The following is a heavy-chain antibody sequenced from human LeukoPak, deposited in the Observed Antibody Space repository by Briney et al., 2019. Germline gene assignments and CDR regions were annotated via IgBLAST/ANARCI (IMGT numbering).Heavy chain of an antibody. CDR3: ARDRHYYGSGSYYLWGYYVDY. CDR1: GGTFSSYA. J-gene: IGHJ4*02. CDR2: IIPIFGTA. D-gene: IGHD3-10*01. V-gene: IGHV1-69*05. Sequence: SVKVSCKASGGTFSSYAISWVRQAPGQGLEWMGRIIPIFGTANYAQKFQGRVTITTDESTSTAYMELSSLRSEDTAVYYCARDRHYYGSGSYYLWGYYVDYWGQGTLVTVSS.